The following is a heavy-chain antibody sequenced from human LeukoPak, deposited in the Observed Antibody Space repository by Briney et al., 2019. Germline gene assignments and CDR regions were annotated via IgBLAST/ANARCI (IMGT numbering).Heavy chain of an antibody. V-gene: IGHV1-2*02. J-gene: IGHJ4*02. D-gene: IGHD3-22*01. CDR1: GYTFTAYY. Sequence: ASVKVSCKASGYTFTAYYMHWVRQAPGQGLEWMGWINPNSGGTNYGQKFQGRVTMTRDTSISTAYMELSRLRSDDTAVYYCARDFSVTMIVVVISEALDYWGQGTLVTVSS. CDR3: ARDFSVTMIVVVISEALDY. CDR2: INPNSGGT.